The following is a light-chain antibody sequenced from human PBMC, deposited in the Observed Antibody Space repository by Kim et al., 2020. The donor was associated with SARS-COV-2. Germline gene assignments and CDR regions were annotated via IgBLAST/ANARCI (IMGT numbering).Light chain of an antibody. CDR3: YSAAANKLV. CDR2: RDT. J-gene: IGLJ2*01. CDR1: VLAKKY. V-gene: IGLV3-27*01. Sequence: SYELTQSFSVSVSPGQTATITCPGDVLAKKYARWFQQKPGQAPVVVIYRDTERPSGIPERFSGSSSGTTVTLTISGAQVEDEAAYYCYSAAANKLVFGGGTQLTVL.